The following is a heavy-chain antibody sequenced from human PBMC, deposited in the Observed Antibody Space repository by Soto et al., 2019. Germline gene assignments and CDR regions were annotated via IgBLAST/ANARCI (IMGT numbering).Heavy chain of an antibody. CDR1: GYTFTSYG. V-gene: IGHV1-18*01. CDR2: ISAYNGNT. Sequence: SVNVACKASGYTFTSYGISWVRQAPGQGLEWMGWISAYNGNTNYAQKLQGRVTMTTDTSTSTAYMELRSLRSDDTAVYYCASGYCGVYCYSQQWYYFDYWGQGSLVIVSA. J-gene: IGHJ4*02. D-gene: IGHD2-21*01. CDR3: ASGYCGVYCYSQQWYYFDY.